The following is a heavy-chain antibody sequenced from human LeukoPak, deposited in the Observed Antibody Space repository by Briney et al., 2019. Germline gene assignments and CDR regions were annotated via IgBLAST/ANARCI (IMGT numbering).Heavy chain of an antibody. J-gene: IGHJ4*02. CDR1: GYTLTELS. CDR3: ASGSVAGTARIGY. D-gene: IGHD6-19*01. Sequence: GASVKVSCKVSGYTLTELSMHWVRQAPGKGLEWMGGFDPEDGETIYAQKLQGRVTMTTDTSTSTAYMELRSLRSDDTAVYYCASGSVAGTARIGYWGQGTLVTVSS. V-gene: IGHV1-24*01. CDR2: FDPEDGET.